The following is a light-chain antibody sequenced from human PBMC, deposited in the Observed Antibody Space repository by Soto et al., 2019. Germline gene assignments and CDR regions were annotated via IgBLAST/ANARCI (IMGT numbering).Light chain of an antibody. CDR3: QQYNSYPLT. J-gene: IGKJ3*01. CDR2: KAS. CDR1: QTISSW. V-gene: IGKV1-5*03. Sequence: DIQMTQSPSTLSGSVGERVTITCRASQTISSWLAWYQQKPGKAPKLLIYKASTLKSGVPSRFSGSGSGTEFTLTISSLQPDDFATYYCQQYNSYPLTFGPGTKVDIK.